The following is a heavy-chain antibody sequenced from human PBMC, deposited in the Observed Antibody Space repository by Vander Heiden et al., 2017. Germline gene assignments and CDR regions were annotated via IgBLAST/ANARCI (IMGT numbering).Heavy chain of an antibody. Sequence: QVQLQESGPGLLKPSQTLSLTCTVSGGSITTENYFWSWIRQPPGRAPEWIGYIYYNGNAYYNPSLQSRAFMSRDTSKNQFSLRLSSVTAADTAMYYCAREVDVATTSDAFDIWGQGTMVTVS. CDR3: AREVDVATTSDAFDI. D-gene: IGHD2-2*01. CDR2: IYYNGNA. J-gene: IGHJ3*02. CDR1: GGSITTENYF. V-gene: IGHV4-31*03.